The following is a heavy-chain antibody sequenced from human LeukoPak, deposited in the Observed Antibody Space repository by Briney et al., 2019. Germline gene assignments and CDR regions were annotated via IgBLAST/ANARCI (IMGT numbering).Heavy chain of an antibody. CDR3: ARDLQWLDY. V-gene: IGHV4-4*07. Sequence: LEWIGRIYTSASTNYNPSLKSRVTMSVDTSKNQFSLKLSSVTAADTAVYYCARDLQWLDYWGQGTLVTVSS. D-gene: IGHD6-19*01. J-gene: IGHJ4*02. CDR2: IYTSAST.